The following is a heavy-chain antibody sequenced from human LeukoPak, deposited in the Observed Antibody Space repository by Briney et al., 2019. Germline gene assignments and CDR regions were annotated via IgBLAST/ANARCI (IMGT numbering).Heavy chain of an antibody. CDR3: ARDDIVGATPWYFDL. CDR1: GFTFSSYS. D-gene: IGHD1-26*01. V-gene: IGHV3-21*01. Sequence: GGSLRLSCAASGFTFSSYSMNWVRQAPGKGLEWVSSISSSSGYKYYADSVKGRFTISRDNAKNPLYLQMNSLRAEDTAVYYCARDDIVGATPWYFDLWGRGTLVTVSS. J-gene: IGHJ2*01. CDR2: ISSSSGYK.